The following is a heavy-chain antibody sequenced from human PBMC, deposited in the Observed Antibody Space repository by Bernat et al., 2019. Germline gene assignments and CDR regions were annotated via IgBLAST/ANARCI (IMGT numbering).Heavy chain of an antibody. CDR2: ISYDGSNK. Sequence: QVQLVESGGGVVQPGRSLRLSCAASGFTFSSYAMHWVRQAPGKGLEWVAVISYDGSNKYYADSVKGRFTISRDNSKNTLYLQMNSLRAEDTAVYYCAKGGGGGNSEVDYWGQGTLVTVSS. J-gene: IGHJ4*02. V-gene: IGHV3-30*01. CDR1: GFTFSSYA. CDR3: AKGGGGGNSEVDY. D-gene: IGHD4-23*01.